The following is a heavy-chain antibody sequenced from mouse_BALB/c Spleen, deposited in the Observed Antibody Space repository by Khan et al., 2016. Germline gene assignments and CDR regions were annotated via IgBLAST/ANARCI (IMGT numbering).Heavy chain of an antibody. D-gene: IGHD3-1*01. J-gene: IGHJ3*01. CDR1: GYSITSDYA. V-gene: IGHV3-2*02. Sequence: EVQLQEPGPGLVKPSQSLSLTCTVTGYSITSDYAWNWIRQFPGNKLEWMGYISYSGSTSYNPSLKSRISITRHTSKNQFFLQLNSVTTEDTATCYCARGSGYVWACWGRGTLVTVSA. CDR3: ARGSGYVWAC. CDR2: ISYSGST.